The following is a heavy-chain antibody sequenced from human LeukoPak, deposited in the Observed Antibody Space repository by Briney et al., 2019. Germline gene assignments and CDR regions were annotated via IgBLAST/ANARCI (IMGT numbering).Heavy chain of an antibody. Sequence: SETLSLTCTVSGVSMSSSSYYWAWIRQSPGKGLEWIGSVYYSGTTHYESSLKSRVSIPIDTSKTQFALKVNSVTVADTAVYYCARILDLVTTKTIDYWGQGSLVIVSS. D-gene: IGHD2-21*02. CDR2: VYYSGTT. CDR1: GVSMSSSSYY. V-gene: IGHV4-39*06. J-gene: IGHJ4*02. CDR3: ARILDLVTTKTIDY.